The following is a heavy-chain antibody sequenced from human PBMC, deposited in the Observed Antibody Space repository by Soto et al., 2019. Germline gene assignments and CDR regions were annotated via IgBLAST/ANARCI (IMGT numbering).Heavy chain of an antibody. V-gene: IGHV1-18*01. J-gene: IGHJ3*02. Sequence: ASVKVSCKASGYTFTSYGISWVRQAPGQGLEWMGWISAYNGNTNYAQKFQGRVTMTRDTSTSTVYMELSSLRSEDTAVYYCARNERALDAFDIWGQGTMVTVSS. CDR2: ISAYNGNT. CDR1: GYTFTSYG. CDR3: ARNERALDAFDI.